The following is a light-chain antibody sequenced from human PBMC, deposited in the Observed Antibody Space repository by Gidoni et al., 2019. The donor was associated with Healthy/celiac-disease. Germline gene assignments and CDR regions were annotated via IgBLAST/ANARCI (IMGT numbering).Light chain of an antibody. J-gene: IGKJ3*01. CDR2: GAS. CDR1: QSVSSSY. Sequence: EIVLTQSPGTLSLSPGERATLSCRASQSVSSSYLAWYQQKPGQAPRLLIYGASSGSGSGTDFTLTISRLEPEDFAVYYCQQYGSSGFTFGPGTKVDIK. CDR3: QQYGSSGFT. V-gene: IGKV3-20*01.